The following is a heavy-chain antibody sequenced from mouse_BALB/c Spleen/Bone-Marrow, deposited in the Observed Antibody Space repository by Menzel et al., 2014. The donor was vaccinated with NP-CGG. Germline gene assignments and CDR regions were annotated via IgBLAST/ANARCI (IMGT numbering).Heavy chain of an antibody. V-gene: IGHV1-87*01. CDR3: ARRGSDYENAMDY. J-gene: IGHJ4*01. CDR2: IYPGDGDT. D-gene: IGHD2-4*01. CDR1: GYTFTSYW. Sequence: VKVVESGAELARSGASVKLSCKAAGYTFTSYWMQWVKQRPGQGLEWIGAIYPGDGDTRYSQKFKKKATLTADKSSSTAYIQLSSLASEDSAVYYCARRGSDYENAMDYWGQGTSVIVSS.